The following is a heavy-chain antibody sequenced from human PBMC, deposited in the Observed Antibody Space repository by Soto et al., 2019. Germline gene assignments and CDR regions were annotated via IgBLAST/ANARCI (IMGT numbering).Heavy chain of an antibody. D-gene: IGHD6-19*01. Sequence: PSETLSLTCSVSGESISNFYWSWIRQSAGKGLEWIGHVRVSGGTDYNAPLQSRVSMSVDTSNNHVSLQLRSLTAADTAIYYCARDRYGWYPGFDLDVWGPGTTVTVSS. CDR2: VRVSGGT. CDR1: GESISNFY. CDR3: ARDRYGWYPGFDLDV. V-gene: IGHV4-4*07. J-gene: IGHJ6*02.